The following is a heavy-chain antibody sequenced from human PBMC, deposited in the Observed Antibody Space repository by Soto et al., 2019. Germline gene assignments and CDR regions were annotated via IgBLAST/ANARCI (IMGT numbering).Heavy chain of an antibody. D-gene: IGHD3-22*01. CDR2: IYWNNDK. V-gene: IGHV2-5*01. Sequence: SGPTLVNPTQTLTLTCTFSGFSISASGVAVGWIRQPPGKALEWLALIYWNNDKRYSPSLKNRLTITKGTPKNQVVLTMTNVDPVDTATYYCTHSAIYYVSGGPHSLYFDHWAQGTQVTVSS. CDR1: GFSISASGVA. CDR3: THSAIYYVSGGPHSLYFDH. J-gene: IGHJ4*02.